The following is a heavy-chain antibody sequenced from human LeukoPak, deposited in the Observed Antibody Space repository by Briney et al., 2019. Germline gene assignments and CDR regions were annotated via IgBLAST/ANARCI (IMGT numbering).Heavy chain of an antibody. CDR3: ARYFFSGSGSYYSPSVYYYGMDV. D-gene: IGHD3-10*01. J-gene: IGHJ6*04. CDR2: IIPIFGTA. Sequence: ASVKVSCKASGGTFSSYAISWVRQAPGQGLEWMGGIIPIFGTANYAQKFQGRVTITADKSTTTAYMKLSSLRSEDTAVYYCARYFFSGSGSYYSPSVYYYGMDVWGKGTTVTVSS. V-gene: IGHV1-69*06. CDR1: GGTFSSYA.